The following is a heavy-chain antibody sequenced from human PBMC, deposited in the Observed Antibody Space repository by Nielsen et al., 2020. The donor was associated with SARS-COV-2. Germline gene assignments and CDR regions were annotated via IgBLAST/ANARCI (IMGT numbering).Heavy chain of an antibody. V-gene: IGHV1-24*01. CDR1: GYTLTELS. J-gene: IGHJ6*03. CDR2: FDPEDGET. D-gene: IGHD5-24*01. CDR3: ARDLEMATPYYFSYYMDV. Sequence: ASVKVSCKVSGYTLTELSMHWVRQAPGKGLEWMGGFDPEDGETIYAQKFQGRVTMTEDTSTDTAYMELSSLRSEDTAVYYCARDLEMATPYYFSYYMDVWGQGTTVTVSS.